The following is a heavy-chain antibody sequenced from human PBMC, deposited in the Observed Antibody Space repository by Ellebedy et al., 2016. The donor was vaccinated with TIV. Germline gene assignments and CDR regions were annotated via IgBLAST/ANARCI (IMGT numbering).Heavy chain of an antibody. CDR2: ISSSSSYI. V-gene: IGHV3-21*01. D-gene: IGHD1-26*01. CDR1: GFTFSSYS. Sequence: GGSLRLSXAASGFTFSSYSMNWVRQAPGKGLEWVSSISSSSSYIYYADSVRGRFTISRDNAKNSLYLQMNSLRAEDTAVYYCARVRYGGYVAYWGQGTLVTVSS. CDR3: ARVRYGGYVAY. J-gene: IGHJ4*02.